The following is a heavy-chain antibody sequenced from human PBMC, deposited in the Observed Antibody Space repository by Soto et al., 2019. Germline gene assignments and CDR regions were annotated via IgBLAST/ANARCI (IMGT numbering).Heavy chain of an antibody. V-gene: IGHV4-4*02. J-gene: IGHJ3*01. CDR3: ASVVITITCGAFDA. Sequence: QVQLQESGPGLVKPSGTLSLTCAVSGGSISSSHWWTWVRQSPGKGLEYIGEISHSGTSNSNPSLKRRVTLSVDKSKNLFSLTLTSVTAADTAVYYLASVVITITCGAFDAWGQGTLVSVSS. CDR1: GGSISSSHW. CDR2: ISHSGTS. D-gene: IGHD3-9*01.